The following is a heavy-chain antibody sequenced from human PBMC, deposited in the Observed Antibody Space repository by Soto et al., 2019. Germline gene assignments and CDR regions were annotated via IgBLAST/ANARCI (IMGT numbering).Heavy chain of an antibody. D-gene: IGHD2-15*01. CDR3: ATYCSGGSCYSGYYYYGMDV. CDR2: IRYDGSNK. CDR1: GFTFSSYG. J-gene: IGHJ6*02. Sequence: QVQLVESGGGVVQPGRSLRLSCAASGFTFSSYGMHWVRQAPGKGLEWVAVIRYDGSNKYYADSVKGRFTISRDNSKNMLYLQMNSLRSEDTAVYYCATYCSGGSCYSGYYYYGMDVWGQGTTVTVAS. V-gene: IGHV3-33*01.